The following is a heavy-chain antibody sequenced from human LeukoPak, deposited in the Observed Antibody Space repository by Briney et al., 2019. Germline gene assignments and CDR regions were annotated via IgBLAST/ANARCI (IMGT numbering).Heavy chain of an antibody. V-gene: IGHV1-24*01. CDR2: FDPEDGET. D-gene: IGHD5-18*01. CDR1: GYTLTELS. J-gene: IGHJ4*02. Sequence: ASVKVSCKVSGYTLTELSMHWVRQAPGKGLEWMGGFDPEDGETIYAQKFQGRVTMTEDTSTDTAYMELSSLRSEDTAVYYCATEGPGTVMVVYWGQGTLVTVSS. CDR3: ATEGPGTVMVVY.